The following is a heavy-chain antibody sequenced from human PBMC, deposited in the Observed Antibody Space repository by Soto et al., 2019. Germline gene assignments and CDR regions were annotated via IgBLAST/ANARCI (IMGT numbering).Heavy chain of an antibody. V-gene: IGHV3-30-3*01. CDR2: ISYDGSNK. CDR1: GFIFSNYA. J-gene: IGHJ4*02. D-gene: IGHD1-26*01. CDR3: AGTPSGAKPYDY. Sequence: QVQLVESGGGVVQPGRSLRLSCVASGFIFSNYALHWVRQAPGKGLEWVAVISYDGSNKYYADSVRGRFTISRDNSKNTLYLQMGSLRAEDTAVYYCAGTPSGAKPYDYWGQGTLVTVSS.